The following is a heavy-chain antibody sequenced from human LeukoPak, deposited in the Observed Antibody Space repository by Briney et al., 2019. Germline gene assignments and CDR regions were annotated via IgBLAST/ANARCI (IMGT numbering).Heavy chain of an antibody. Sequence: ASVKVSCKASGYTFTGYYMHWVRQAPGQGLEWMGWINPNSGGTNYAQKFQGRVTMTRDTSISTAYMELSRLRSDDTAVYYCARSYSMTTVSYYFDYWGQGTLVTVSS. CDR2: INPNSGGT. V-gene: IGHV1-2*02. CDR1: GYTFTGYY. CDR3: ARSYSMTTVSYYFDY. J-gene: IGHJ4*02. D-gene: IGHD4-17*01.